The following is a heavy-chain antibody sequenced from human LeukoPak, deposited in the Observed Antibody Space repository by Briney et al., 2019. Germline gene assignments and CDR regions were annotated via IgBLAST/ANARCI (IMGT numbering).Heavy chain of an antibody. V-gene: IGHV1-2*06. CDR3: ARAPLRTIFGVGDYYYYYGMDV. Sequence: ASVKVSCKASGYTFTGYYMHWARQAPGQGLEWMGRINPNSGGTNYAQKFQGRVTMTRDTSISTAYMEPSRLRSDDTAVYYCARAPLRTIFGVGDYYYYYGMDVWGQGTTVTVSS. CDR2: INPNSGGT. D-gene: IGHD3-3*01. J-gene: IGHJ6*02. CDR1: GYTFTGYY.